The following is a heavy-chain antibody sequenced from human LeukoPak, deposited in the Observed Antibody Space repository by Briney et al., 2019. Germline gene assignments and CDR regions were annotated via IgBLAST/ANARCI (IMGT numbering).Heavy chain of an antibody. CDR1: GFTVSSNY. D-gene: IGHD3-22*01. J-gene: IGHJ4*02. V-gene: IGHV3-66*02. CDR2: IYSGGST. Sequence: GGSLRLSCAASGFTVSSNYMSWVRQAPGKGLEWVSVIYSGGSTYYADSVKGRFTISRDNSKNTLYLQMNSLRAEDAAVYYCARDGAGYSFDYWGQGTLVTVSS. CDR3: ARDGAGYSFDY.